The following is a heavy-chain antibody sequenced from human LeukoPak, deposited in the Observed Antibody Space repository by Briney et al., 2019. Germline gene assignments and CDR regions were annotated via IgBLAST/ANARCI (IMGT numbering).Heavy chain of an antibody. CDR3: ARGLLGYSYGYPRFGGTETDYFDY. CDR2: INHSGST. D-gene: IGHD5-18*01. V-gene: IGHV4-34*01. Sequence: PSETLSLTCTVSGGSISSYYWSWIRQPPGKGLEWIGEINHSGSTNYNPSLKSRVTVSVDTSKNQFSLKLSSVTAADTAVYYCARGLLGYSYGYPRFGGTETDYFDYWGQGTLVTVSS. J-gene: IGHJ4*02. CDR1: GGSISSYY.